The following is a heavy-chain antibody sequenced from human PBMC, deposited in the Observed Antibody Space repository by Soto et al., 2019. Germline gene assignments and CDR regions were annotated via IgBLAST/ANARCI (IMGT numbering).Heavy chain of an antibody. J-gene: IGHJ4*02. Sequence: GGSLRLSCAASGFTFSSSWMDWVRQAPGEGLGWVSRINNDGNSISYADSVKGRFTISRDSAKNTLYLQMNSLRAEDTAVYYCTRILVGASRAFDYWGQGTVVTVSS. V-gene: IGHV3-74*01. CDR1: GFTFSSSW. CDR3: TRILVGASRAFDY. CDR2: INNDGNSI. D-gene: IGHD1-26*01.